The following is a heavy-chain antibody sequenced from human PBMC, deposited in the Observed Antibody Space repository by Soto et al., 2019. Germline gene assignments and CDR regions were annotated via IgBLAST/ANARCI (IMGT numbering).Heavy chain of an antibody. CDR1: GGSITSRESY. Sequence: PSETLSLTCSVSGGSITSRESYWGWIRQPPGKGLELIGYIYYSGSTNYNPSLKSRVTISVDTSKNQFSLKLSSVTAADTAVYYCARSHYGDYDAFDIWGQGTMVTVSS. D-gene: IGHD4-17*01. CDR3: ARSHYGDYDAFDI. V-gene: IGHV4-61*05. CDR2: IYYSGST. J-gene: IGHJ3*02.